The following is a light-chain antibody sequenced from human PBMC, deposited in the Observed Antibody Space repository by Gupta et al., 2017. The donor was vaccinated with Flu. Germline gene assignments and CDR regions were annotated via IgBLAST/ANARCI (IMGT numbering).Light chain of an antibody. J-gene: IGLJ3*02. CDR1: KLGEKY. Sequence: SYEVPQPPSVSVSPGQTATLTCSGDKLGEKYTCWYQQKPGQSPVLVIHQDIKRPSGIPARFSGSNSGNTATLTISGTQAMDEADYYCQAWDSSTWVFGGGTKLTVL. CDR2: QDI. V-gene: IGLV3-1*01. CDR3: QAWDSSTWV.